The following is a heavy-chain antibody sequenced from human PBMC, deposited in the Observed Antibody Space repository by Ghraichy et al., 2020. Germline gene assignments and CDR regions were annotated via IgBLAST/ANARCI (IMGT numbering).Heavy chain of an antibody. CDR2: IYYSGST. V-gene: IGHV4-31*03. CDR1: GGSISSGGYY. J-gene: IGHJ6*03. CDR3: ARSSSWTTYYYYMDV. Sequence: SETLSLTCTVSGGSISSGGYYWSWIRQHPGKGLEWIGYIYYSGSTYYNPSLKSRVTISVDTSKNQFSLKLSSVTAADTAVYYCARSSSWTTYYYYMDVWGKGTTVTVSS. D-gene: IGHD6-13*01.